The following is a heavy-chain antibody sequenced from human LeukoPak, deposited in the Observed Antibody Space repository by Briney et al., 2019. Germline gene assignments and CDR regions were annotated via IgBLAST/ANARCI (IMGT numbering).Heavy chain of an antibody. D-gene: IGHD6-13*01. CDR3: ARGCRAAGHGPRPYYFDY. V-gene: IGHV1-8*03. Sequence: ASVKVSCKASGYTFTSYDINWVRQATGQGLEWMGWMNPNSGNTGYAQKFQGRVTITRNTSISTAYMELSSLRSEDTAVYYCARGCRAAGHGPRPYYFDYWGQGTLVTVSS. CDR1: GYTFTSYD. CDR2: MNPNSGNT. J-gene: IGHJ4*02.